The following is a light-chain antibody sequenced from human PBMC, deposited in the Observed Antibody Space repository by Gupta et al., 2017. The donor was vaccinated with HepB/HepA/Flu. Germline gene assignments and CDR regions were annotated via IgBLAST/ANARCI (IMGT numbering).Light chain of an antibody. CDR3: QQNSNTPFT. Sequence: DIQMTQSPSSLSASVGDRVTITCRASQNINIYLNWYQQKPGKAPKLLIFAASSLQSGVPSRFSGMRGGTEFTLTISSLQPEDFATYYCQQNSNTPFTFGPGTKVDIK. V-gene: IGKV1-39*01. CDR2: AAS. J-gene: IGKJ3*01. CDR1: QNINIY.